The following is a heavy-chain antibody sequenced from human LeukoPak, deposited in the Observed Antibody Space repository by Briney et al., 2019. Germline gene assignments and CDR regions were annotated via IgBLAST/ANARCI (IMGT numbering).Heavy chain of an antibody. CDR2: INHSGST. D-gene: IGHD6-19*01. J-gene: IGHJ5*02. CDR3: ARAHSSGSYNWFDP. V-gene: IGHV4-34*01. Sequence: SETLSLTCAVYGGSFSGHYWSWIRQPPGKGLEWIGEINHSGSTNYNPSLESRVTISVDTSKNQFSLKLSSVTAADTAVYYCARAHSSGSYNWFDPWGQGTLVTVSS. CDR1: GGSFSGHY.